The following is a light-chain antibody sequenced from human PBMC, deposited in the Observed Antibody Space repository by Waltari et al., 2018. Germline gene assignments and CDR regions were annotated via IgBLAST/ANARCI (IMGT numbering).Light chain of an antibody. Sequence: QSALTQPTSVSGSPGQSITISCPGTSSDVGCYNYVSWYQQHPGKAPKLMIYDVSNRPSGVSNRFSGSKSGNTASLTISGLQAEDEADYYCSSYTSSNTLGFGTGTKVTVL. V-gene: IGLV2-14*03. CDR3: SSYTSSNTLG. CDR2: DVS. CDR1: SSDVGCYNY. J-gene: IGLJ1*01.